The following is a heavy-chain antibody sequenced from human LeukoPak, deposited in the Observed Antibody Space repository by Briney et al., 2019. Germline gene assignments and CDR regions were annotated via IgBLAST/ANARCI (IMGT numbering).Heavy chain of an antibody. CDR1: GYTFAGYY. V-gene: IGHV1-69*04. Sequence: ASVKVSCKASGYTFAGYYMHWVRQAPGQGLEWMGRIIPILGIANYAQKFQGRVTITADKSTSTAYMELSSLRSEDTAVYYCAREGHTVVVVAATQFDYWGQGTLVTVSS. J-gene: IGHJ4*02. CDR2: IIPILGIA. D-gene: IGHD2-15*01. CDR3: AREGHTVVVVAATQFDY.